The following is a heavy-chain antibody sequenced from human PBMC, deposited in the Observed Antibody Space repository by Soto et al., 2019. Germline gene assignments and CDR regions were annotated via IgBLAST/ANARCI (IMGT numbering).Heavy chain of an antibody. CDR3: ATVMLGYYYGSGDSNWFDP. D-gene: IGHD3-10*01. V-gene: IGHV1-24*01. CDR1: GYTLTELS. J-gene: IGHJ5*02. Sequence: AASVKVSCKVSGYTLTELSMHWVRQAPGKGLEWMGGFDPEDGETIYAQKFQGRVTMTEDTSTDTAYMELSSLRSEDTAVYYCATVMLGYYYGSGDSNWFDPWGQGTVVTVSS. CDR2: FDPEDGET.